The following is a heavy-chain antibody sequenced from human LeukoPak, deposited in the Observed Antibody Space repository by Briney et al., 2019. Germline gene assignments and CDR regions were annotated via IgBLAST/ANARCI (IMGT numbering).Heavy chain of an antibody. D-gene: IGHD1-1*01. CDR3: ARHGRSSFYYYAMDV. V-gene: IGHV4-59*08. J-gene: IGHJ6*02. Sequence: SETLSLTCTVSGGTIRSYYWSWIRQSPGKGLEWIGYIYYSGSTNYNPSLKSRVTISVDTSKNQFFLKLSSVTAADTAVYYCARHGRSSFYYYAMDVWGQGTTVTVSS. CDR1: GGTIRSYY. CDR2: IYYSGST.